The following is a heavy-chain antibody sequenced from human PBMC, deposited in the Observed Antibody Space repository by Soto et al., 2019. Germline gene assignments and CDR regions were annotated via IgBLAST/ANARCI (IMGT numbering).Heavy chain of an antibody. D-gene: IGHD6-19*01. CDR3: AASTPRGGSGSPS. CDR2: IVVGSGNT. Sequence: QMQLVQSGPEVKKPGTSVKVSCKASGFTFTSSAVQWVRQARGQRLEWIGWIVVGSGNTNYAQKFQERVTITRDMSTSTAYMELSSLRSEDTAMYYGAASTPRGGSGSPSWGQGTLVTVSS. J-gene: IGHJ4*02. V-gene: IGHV1-58*01. CDR1: GFTFTSSA.